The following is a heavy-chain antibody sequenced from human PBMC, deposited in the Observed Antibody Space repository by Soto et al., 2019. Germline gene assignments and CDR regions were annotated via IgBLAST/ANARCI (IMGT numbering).Heavy chain of an antibody. J-gene: IGHJ5*02. CDR1: GFSFSSYG. V-gene: IGHV3-30*18. D-gene: IGHD2-15*01. Sequence: QVQLVESGGGVVQPGRSLRLSCAASGFSFSSYGMHWVRQAPGKGLDWAAVISYDGSNKYYADSVKGRFTISRDNSKNTLYLQMDSLRAEDTAVYYCAKALTPSLHNWFDPWGQGTLVTVSS. CDR3: AKALTPSLHNWFDP. CDR2: ISYDGSNK.